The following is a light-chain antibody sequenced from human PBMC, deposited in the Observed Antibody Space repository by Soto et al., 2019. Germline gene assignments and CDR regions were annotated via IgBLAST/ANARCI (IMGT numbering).Light chain of an antibody. Sequence: QSALTQPASVSGSPGQSITISCTGTSRDVGSYNYVSWYQQHPGKAPKLMIYEVNNRPSGVSNRFSGSKSGNTASLTISGLQAEDEADYYCSSYTSTSTFVFGTGTKVTVL. V-gene: IGLV2-14*01. CDR3: SSYTSTSTFV. CDR2: EVN. CDR1: SRDVGSYNY. J-gene: IGLJ1*01.